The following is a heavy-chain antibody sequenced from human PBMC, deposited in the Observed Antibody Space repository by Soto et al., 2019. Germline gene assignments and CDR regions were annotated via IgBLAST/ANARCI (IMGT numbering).Heavy chain of an antibody. Sequence: GGSLRLCCAASGFTFSSYAMSWVRQAPGKGLEWVSAISGSGGSTYYADSVKGRFTISRDNSKNTLYLQMNSLRAEDTAVYYCAKDPYIVVVVAATPDAFAIWGQGTMVTVSS. V-gene: IGHV3-23*01. CDR2: ISGSGGST. D-gene: IGHD2-15*01. J-gene: IGHJ3*02. CDR3: AKDPYIVVVVAATPDAFAI. CDR1: GFTFSSYA.